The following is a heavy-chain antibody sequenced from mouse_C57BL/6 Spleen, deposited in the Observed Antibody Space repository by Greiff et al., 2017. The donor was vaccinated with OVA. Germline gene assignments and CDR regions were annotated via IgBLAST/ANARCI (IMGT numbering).Heavy chain of an antibody. CDR2: IYPSDSET. CDR1: GYTFTSYW. Sequence: QVQLQQPGAELVRPGSSVKLSCKASGYTFTSYWMDWVQQRPGQGLEWIGNIYPSDSETHYTQKFKDKATLTVDKSSSTAYMQLSSLTSEDSAVYYCARRRRVYFDVGGTGTTVTVSS. J-gene: IGHJ1*03. CDR3: ARRRRVYFDV. V-gene: IGHV1-61*01.